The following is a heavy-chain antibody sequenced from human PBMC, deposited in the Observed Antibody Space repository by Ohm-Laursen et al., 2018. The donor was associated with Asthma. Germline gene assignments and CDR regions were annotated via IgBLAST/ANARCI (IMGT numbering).Heavy chain of an antibody. J-gene: IGHJ4*02. CDR2: INPLGYEK. V-gene: IGHV3-7*01. CDR1: GVAFSDSW. CDR3: VRRRGDN. Sequence: SLRLSCSASGVAFSDSWMSWVRQLPGASLEWVAKINPLGYEKYYMDSVKGRFTISRDNAKNSVSLQMNSLRGEDTAVYYCVRRRGDNWGQGTLVTVSS. D-gene: IGHD5-24*01.